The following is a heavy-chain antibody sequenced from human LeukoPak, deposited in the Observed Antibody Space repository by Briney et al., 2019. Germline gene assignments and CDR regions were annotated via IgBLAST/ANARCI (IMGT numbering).Heavy chain of an antibody. Sequence: SETLSLTCTVSGGSISSYYWSWIRQPPGKGLEWIGYIYYSGSTNYNPSLKSRVTISVDTSKNQFSLKLSSVTAADTAVYYCARAGFLEWSYYMDVWGKGTTVTVSS. J-gene: IGHJ6*03. V-gene: IGHV4-59*01. CDR3: ARAGFLEWSYYMDV. CDR1: GGSISSYY. CDR2: IYYSGST. D-gene: IGHD3-3*01.